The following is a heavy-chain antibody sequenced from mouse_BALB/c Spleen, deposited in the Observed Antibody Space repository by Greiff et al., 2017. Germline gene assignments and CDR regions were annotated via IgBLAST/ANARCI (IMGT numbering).Heavy chain of an antibody. D-gene: IGHD2-14*01. CDR2: ISSGGST. Sequence: EVQGVESGGGLVKPGGSLKLSCAASGFTFSSYAMSWVRQTPEKRLEWVASISSGGSTYYPDSVKGRFTISRDNARNILYLQMSSLRSEDTAMYYCARGGYRYDGYAMDYWGQGTSVTVSS. V-gene: IGHV5-6-5*01. CDR1: GFTFSSYA. CDR3: ARGGYRYDGYAMDY. J-gene: IGHJ4*01.